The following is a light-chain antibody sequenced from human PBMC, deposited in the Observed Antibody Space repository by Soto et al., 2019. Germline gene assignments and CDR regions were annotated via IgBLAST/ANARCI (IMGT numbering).Light chain of an antibody. CDR2: GAS. CDR3: QQFVDSPPRWT. Sequence: EIVMTQSPATLSVSPGERATLSCRASQSVSSNLAWYQQKPGQAPRLLIYGASTRATGIPARFSGSGSGTDFTLTISRLEPGDSALYYCQQFVDSPPRWTFGQGTKVDIK. V-gene: IGKV3-15*01. J-gene: IGKJ1*01. CDR1: QSVSSN.